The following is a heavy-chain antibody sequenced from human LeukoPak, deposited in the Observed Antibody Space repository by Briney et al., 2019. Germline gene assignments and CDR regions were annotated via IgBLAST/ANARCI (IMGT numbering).Heavy chain of an antibody. V-gene: IGHV1-18*01. J-gene: IGHJ6*02. CDR3: ARDRYSGYDYYYYGMDV. D-gene: IGHD5-12*01. CDR2: INAYNGNT. Sequence: GASVKVSCKASGYTFTSYGISWVRQAPGQGLEWMGWINAYNGNTNYAQKLQGRVTMTTDTSTSTAYMELRSLRSDDTAVYYCARDRYSGYDYYYYGMDVWGQGTTVTVSS. CDR1: GYTFTSYG.